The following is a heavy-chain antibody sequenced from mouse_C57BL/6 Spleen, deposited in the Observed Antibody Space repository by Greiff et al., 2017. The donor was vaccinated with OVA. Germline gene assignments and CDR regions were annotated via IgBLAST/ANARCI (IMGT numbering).Heavy chain of an antibody. CDR1: GFSLSTSGMG. J-gene: IGHJ4*01. V-gene: IGHV8-12*01. CDR3: ARSYYEYDGNYYAMDY. Sequence: QVTLKVSGPGILQSSQTLSLTCSFSGFSLSTSGMGVSWIRQPSGKGLEWLAHIYWDDDKRYNPSLKSRLTISKDTSRNQVFLKITSVDTADTATDYCARSYYEYDGNYYAMDYWGQGTSVTVSS. CDR2: IYWDDDK. D-gene: IGHD2-4*01.